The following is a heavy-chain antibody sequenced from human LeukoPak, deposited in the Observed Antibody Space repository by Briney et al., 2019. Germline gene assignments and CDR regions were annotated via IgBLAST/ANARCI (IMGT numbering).Heavy chain of an antibody. CDR1: GFTFSSYD. CDR2: IGTAGDT. Sequence: GGSLRLSCAASGFTFSSYDMHWVRQATGKGLEWVSAIGTAGDTYYPGSVKGRFTISRENAKNSLYLQMNSLRAEDTAVYYCAKVLRMTAMVTGVDYWGQGTLVTVSS. V-gene: IGHV3-13*01. CDR3: AKVLRMTAMVTGVDY. J-gene: IGHJ4*02. D-gene: IGHD5-18*01.